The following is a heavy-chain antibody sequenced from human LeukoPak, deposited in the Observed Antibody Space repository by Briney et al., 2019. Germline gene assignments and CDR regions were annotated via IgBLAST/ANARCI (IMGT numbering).Heavy chain of an antibody. CDR3: ARGLSPTYSSSRSVDY. CDR1: GGTFSSYA. J-gene: IGHJ4*02. D-gene: IGHD6-6*01. CDR2: IIPISGTA. Sequence: ASVKVSCKASGGTFSSYAISWVRQAPGQGLEWMGGIIPISGTANYAQKFQGRVTITADESTSTAYMELSSLRSEDTAVYYCARGLSPTYSSSRSVDYWGQGTLVTVSS. V-gene: IGHV1-69*13.